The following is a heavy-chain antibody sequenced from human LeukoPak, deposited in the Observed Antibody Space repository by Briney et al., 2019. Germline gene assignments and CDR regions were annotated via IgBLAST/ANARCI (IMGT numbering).Heavy chain of an antibody. CDR1: GYSFTSYW. CDR2: IYHGDSDT. J-gene: IGHJ5*02. CDR3: ARHEMYCSGGSCYSIWFDP. D-gene: IGHD2-15*01. V-gene: IGHV5-51*01. Sequence: PGESLKISCKGSGYSFTSYWIGWVRQMPGKGLEWMGIIYHGDSDTRYSPSFQGQVTISADKSISTAYLQWSSLKASDTAMYYCARHEMYCSGGSCYSIWFDPWGQGTLVTVSS.